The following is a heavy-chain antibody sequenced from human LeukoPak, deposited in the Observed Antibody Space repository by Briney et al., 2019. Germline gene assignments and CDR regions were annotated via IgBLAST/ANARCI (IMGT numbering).Heavy chain of an antibody. CDR3: AREFEATGFWALDY. J-gene: IGHJ4*02. Sequence: AGGSLRLSCTVSGFNFNNYWMHWVRQAPGKGLVWVSRMNNDGRVISYADSVNGRFTIFRDNAKNTLYLQMNSLRAEDAAVYYCAREFEATGFWALDYWGQGTLVTASS. D-gene: IGHD3-16*01. V-gene: IGHV3-74*01. CDR1: GFNFNNYW. CDR2: MNNDGRVI.